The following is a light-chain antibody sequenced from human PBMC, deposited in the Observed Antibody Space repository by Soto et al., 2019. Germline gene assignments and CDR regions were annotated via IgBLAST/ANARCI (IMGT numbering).Light chain of an antibody. CDR2: DAS. V-gene: IGKV1-5*01. Sequence: VSQSPSALSATEGDRVTITCRASQSISSWLAWYQQKPGKAPKLLIYDASSLESGVPSRFSGSGSGTEFTLTISSLQPDDCATDYCQQYNSYSWTFGHGTIV. J-gene: IGKJ1*01. CDR1: QSISSW. CDR3: QQYNSYSWT.